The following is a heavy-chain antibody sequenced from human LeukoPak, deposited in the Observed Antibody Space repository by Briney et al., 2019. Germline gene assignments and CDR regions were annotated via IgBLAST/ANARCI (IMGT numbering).Heavy chain of an antibody. CDR2: INSDGSST. D-gene: IGHD3-22*01. CDR1: GFTFSSYW. J-gene: IGHJ3*02. CDR3: ARAQYYYDSSGWGAFDI. V-gene: IGHV3-74*01. Sequence: GGSLRLSCAASGFTFSSYWMHWVRQAPGKGLVWVSRINSDGSSTYYADSVKGRFTISRDNAKNTLYLQMNSLRAEDTAVYYCARAQYYYDSSGWGAFDIWGQGTMVTVSS.